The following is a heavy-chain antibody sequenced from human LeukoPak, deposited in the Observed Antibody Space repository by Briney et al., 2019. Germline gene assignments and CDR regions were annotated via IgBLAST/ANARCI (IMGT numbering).Heavy chain of an antibody. CDR3: ARFAAGGSYYYYMDV. Sequence: GGSLRLSCAASGFTFSSFWMHWVRQAPGKGLVWVSRIKTDGSITNYADSVKGRFTVSRDNAKSTLYLQMNSLRAEDTAVYYCARFAAGGSYYYYMDVWGKGTTVTVSS. J-gene: IGHJ6*03. CDR1: GFTFSSFW. V-gene: IGHV3-74*01. D-gene: IGHD6-25*01. CDR2: IKTDGSIT.